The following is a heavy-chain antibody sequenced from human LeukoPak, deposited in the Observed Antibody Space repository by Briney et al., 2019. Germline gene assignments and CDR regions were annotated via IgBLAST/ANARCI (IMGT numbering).Heavy chain of an antibody. Sequence: HPGGSLRLSCAASGFTFSSYAMSWVRKAPAKGLEWVSAISGSGGSRYYADSVHGRFTISRDNSKNTLYLQMNSLRAEDTAVYYCAKDGQPFGLWYFDYWGQGTLVTVSS. D-gene: IGHD2-21*01. CDR2: ISGSGGSR. CDR1: GFTFSSYA. V-gene: IGHV3-23*01. J-gene: IGHJ4*02. CDR3: AKDGQPFGLWYFDY.